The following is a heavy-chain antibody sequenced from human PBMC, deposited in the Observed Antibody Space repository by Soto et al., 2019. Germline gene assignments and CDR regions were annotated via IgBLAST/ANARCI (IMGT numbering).Heavy chain of an antibody. CDR2: IIPIFGTA. Sequence: GASVKVSCKASGGTFSSYAISWVRQAPGQGLEWMGGIIPIFGTANYAQKFQGRVTITADESTSTAYMELSSLRSEDTAVYYCARPFAAAGPNYYYYYGMDVWGQGTTVTVSS. V-gene: IGHV1-69*13. J-gene: IGHJ6*02. CDR1: GGTFSSYA. CDR3: ARPFAAAGPNYYYYYGMDV. D-gene: IGHD6-13*01.